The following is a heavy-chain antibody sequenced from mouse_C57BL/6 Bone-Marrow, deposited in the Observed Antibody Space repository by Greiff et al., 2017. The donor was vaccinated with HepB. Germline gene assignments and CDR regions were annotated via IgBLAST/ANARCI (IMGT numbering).Heavy chain of an antibody. V-gene: IGHV7-1*01. Sequence: EVKLMESGGGLVQSGRSLRLSCATSGFTFSDFYMEWVRQAPGKGLEWIAASRNKANDYTTEYSASVKGRFIVSRDTSQSILYLQMNALRAEDTAIYYCARDGDYYGSRYAMDYWGQGTSVTVSS. CDR2: SRNKANDYTT. J-gene: IGHJ4*01. D-gene: IGHD1-1*01. CDR3: ARDGDYYGSRYAMDY. CDR1: GFTFSDFY.